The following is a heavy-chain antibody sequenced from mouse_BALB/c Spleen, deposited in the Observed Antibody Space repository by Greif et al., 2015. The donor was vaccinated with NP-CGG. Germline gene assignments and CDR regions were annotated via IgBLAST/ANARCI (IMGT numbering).Heavy chain of an antibody. CDR3: ASLDGY. CDR2: ISDGGSYT. V-gene: IGHV5-4*02. CDR1: GFTFSDYY. D-gene: IGHD2-3*01. J-gene: IGHJ2*01. Sequence: EVKLVESGGGLVKPGGSLKLSCAASGFTFSDYYMYWVRRTPEKRLEWVATISDGGSYTYYPDSVKGRFTISRDNAKNNLYLQMSSLKSEDTAMYYCASLDGYWGQGTTLTVSS.